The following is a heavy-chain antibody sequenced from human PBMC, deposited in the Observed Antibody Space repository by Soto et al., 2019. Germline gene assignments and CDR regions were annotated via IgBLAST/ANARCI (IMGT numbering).Heavy chain of an antibody. D-gene: IGHD6-13*01. J-gene: IGHJ5*02. CDR3: TRDASRDSSARGWFDP. Sequence: GGSLRLSCAASGFTFRSFTMNWIRQAPGKGLEWVSTISSNSAYIYYTDALRGRFTISRDNAKNSLHLQMNSQRAEDTAVYYCTRDASRDSSARGWFDPWGPGSLVTVSS. CDR2: ISSNSAYI. CDR1: GFTFRSFT. V-gene: IGHV3-21*01.